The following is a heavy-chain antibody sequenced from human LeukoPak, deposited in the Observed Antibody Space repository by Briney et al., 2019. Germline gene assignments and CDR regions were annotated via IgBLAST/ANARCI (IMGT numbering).Heavy chain of an antibody. CDR3: ARAVAAYYYYYYMDV. CDR2: IYTSGST. CDR1: GGSISSYY. D-gene: IGHD6-19*01. V-gene: IGHV4-4*08. Sequence: SETLSLTCTVSGGSISSYYGSWIRQPPGKGLEWIGRIYTSGSTNYNPSLKSRVTISVDTSKNHFSLKLSSVTAADTAVYYCARAVAAYYYYYYMDVWGKGTTVTVSS. J-gene: IGHJ6*03.